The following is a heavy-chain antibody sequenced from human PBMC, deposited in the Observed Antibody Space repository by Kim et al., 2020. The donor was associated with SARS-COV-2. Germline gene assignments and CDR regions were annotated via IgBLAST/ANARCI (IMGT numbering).Heavy chain of an antibody. CDR2: ISYDGSVE. CDR1: GFTFSSYG. Sequence: GSLRLSCAASGFTFSSYGMHWVRQAPGKGLEWVTLISYDGSVEYYADSVKGRFTISRDNSKSTLYLQMDNLRAEDTAVYYCAKASSREQWLVKGWGQGT. CDR3: AKASSREQWLVKG. V-gene: IGHV3-30*18. J-gene: IGHJ4*03. D-gene: IGHD6-19*01.